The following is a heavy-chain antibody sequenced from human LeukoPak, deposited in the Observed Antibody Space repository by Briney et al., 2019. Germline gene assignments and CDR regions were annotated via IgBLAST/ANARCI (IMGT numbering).Heavy chain of an antibody. CDR1: GFTFIRHY. V-gene: IGHV1-46*01. J-gene: IGHJ3*02. CDR2: INNSGGSK. CDR3: AREASCGGDCYSVGGAFDI. Sequence: ASVKASCKASGFTFIRHYMHCVRQAPGQGLEWMGIINNSGGSKRYAQKFQGRVTMTRDTSTSTVYMELNSLRFDDTAVYYCAREASCGGDCYSVGGAFDIWGQGTMVTVSS. D-gene: IGHD2-21*02.